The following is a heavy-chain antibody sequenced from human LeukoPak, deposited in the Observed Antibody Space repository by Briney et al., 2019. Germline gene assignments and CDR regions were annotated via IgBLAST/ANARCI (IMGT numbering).Heavy chain of an antibody. CDR3: ARDHGLLRALDP. CDR2: IYTGGNT. V-gene: IGHV4-4*07. D-gene: IGHD3/OR15-3a*01. Sequence: SETLSLTCTVSGVSVMNNFWAWIRQPAGKGLEWVGRIYTGGNTNYNPSLKSRVTTSVDTSKNQFSLNLTSVTAADTAIYYCARDHGLLRALDPWGQGTLVTVSS. J-gene: IGHJ5*02. CDR1: GVSVMNNF.